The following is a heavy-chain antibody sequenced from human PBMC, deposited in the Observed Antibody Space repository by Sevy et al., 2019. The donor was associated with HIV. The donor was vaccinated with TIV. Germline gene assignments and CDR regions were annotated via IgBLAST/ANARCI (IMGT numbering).Heavy chain of an antibody. CDR2: TRNKADGYTT. CDR1: GFTFSDHY. V-gene: IGHV3-72*01. Sequence: GGSLRLSCAASGFTFSDHYMEWVRQAPGKGLEWVGRTRNKADGYTTEYAASVKGRFTISSDDSENSLYLQMNSLKTEDTAVYYCSTHAGIAAAGRVFDYWGQRALVTVSS. J-gene: IGHJ4*02. CDR3: STHAGIAAAGRVFDY. D-gene: IGHD6-13*01.